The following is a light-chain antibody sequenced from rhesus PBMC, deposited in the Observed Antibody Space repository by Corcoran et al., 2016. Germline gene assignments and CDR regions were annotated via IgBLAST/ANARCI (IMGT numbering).Light chain of an antibody. V-gene: IGKV1-21*01. Sequence: DIQMTQSPSSLSASVGDRVTITCRANQGITNSLAWYHQQPGETSNLLIYEASSLQGRIPARFSGSGAGTDFSLTISSLQPEDFATYYCQQYYKTPYSFGQGTKVEIK. CDR3: QQYYKTPYS. CDR1: QGITNS. J-gene: IGKJ2*01. CDR2: EAS.